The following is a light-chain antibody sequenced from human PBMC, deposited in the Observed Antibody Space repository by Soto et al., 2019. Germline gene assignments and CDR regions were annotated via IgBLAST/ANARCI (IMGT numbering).Light chain of an antibody. CDR3: QKYNSAPRT. V-gene: IGKV1-27*01. CDR2: AAS. CDR1: QGISNY. J-gene: IGKJ1*01. Sequence: DIQMTQSPSSLSASVGDRVTITCRASQGISNYLSWYQQKPGKVPHLLIYAASTLQSGVPSRVSGSGSATYFTLTISRLQPEDVANYYCQKYNSAPRTFGQGTKVEIK.